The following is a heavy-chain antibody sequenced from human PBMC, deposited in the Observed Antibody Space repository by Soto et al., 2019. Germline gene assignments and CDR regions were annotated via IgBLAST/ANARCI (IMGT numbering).Heavy chain of an antibody. D-gene: IGHD6-6*01. CDR2: IIPILGIA. Sequence: GASVKVSCKASGGTFSSYTISWVRQAPGQGLEWMGRIIPILGIANYAQKFQGRVTITADKSTSTAYMELSSLRSEDTAVYYCARARFQLAAFDIWGQGTMVTVSS. V-gene: IGHV1-69*02. CDR1: GGTFSSYT. J-gene: IGHJ3*02. CDR3: ARARFQLAAFDI.